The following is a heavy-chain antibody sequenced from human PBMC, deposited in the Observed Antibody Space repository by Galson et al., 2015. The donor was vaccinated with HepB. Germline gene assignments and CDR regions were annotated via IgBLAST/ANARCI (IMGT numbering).Heavy chain of an antibody. CDR2: ISSSSSYT. CDR3: ARGVGPGQPFDI. Sequence: SLRLSCAASGFTFSDYYMSWIRQAPGKGLEWVSYISSSSSYTNYADSVKGRFTISRDNAKNSLYLQMNSLRAEDTAVYYCARGVGPGQPFDIWGQGTMVTVSS. V-gene: IGHV3-11*06. CDR1: GFTFSDYY. D-gene: IGHD1-26*01. J-gene: IGHJ3*02.